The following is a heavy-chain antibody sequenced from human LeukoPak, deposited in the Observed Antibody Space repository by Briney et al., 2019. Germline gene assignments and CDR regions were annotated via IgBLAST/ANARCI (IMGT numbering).Heavy chain of an antibody. CDR3: AKVSLNMVNDAFDI. J-gene: IGHJ3*02. Sequence: GGSLRLSCAASGFTFRSYWMNWVRQAPDKGLEWVAFIRYDGSRKYYADSVKGRFTISRDNSKNTLYLQMNSLRAEDTAMYYCAKVSLNMVNDAFDIWGQGTMVSVSS. V-gene: IGHV3-30*02. CDR2: IRYDGSRK. CDR1: GFTFRSYW. D-gene: IGHD4/OR15-4a*01.